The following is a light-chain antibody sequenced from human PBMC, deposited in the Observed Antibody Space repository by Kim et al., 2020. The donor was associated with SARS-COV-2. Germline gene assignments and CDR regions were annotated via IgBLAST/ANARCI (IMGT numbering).Light chain of an antibody. V-gene: IGKV1D-8*01. CDR1: QGISNY. CDR3: QQYYSFPLT. Sequence: VIWMTQSPSLLSASTGDRVTISCRTSQGISNYLAWYQQKPGKAPDLLIYAASTLQSGVPSRFSGSGSGTDFTLTISCLQSEDFATYYCQQYYSFPLTFGGGTKVDIK. J-gene: IGKJ4*01. CDR2: AAS.